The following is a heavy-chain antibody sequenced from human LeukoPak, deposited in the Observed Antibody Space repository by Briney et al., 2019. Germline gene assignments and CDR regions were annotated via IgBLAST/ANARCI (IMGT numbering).Heavy chain of an antibody. CDR3: ARALGYCSSTSCPAYGMDV. D-gene: IGHD2-2*01. CDR2: INPNSGGT. J-gene: IGHJ6*04. Sequence: ASVKVSCKASGYTFTGYYMHWVRQAPGQGPEWMGWINPNSGGTNYAQKFQGWVTMTRDTSISTAYMELSRLRSDDTAVYYCARALGYCSSTSCPAYGMDVWGKGTTVTVSS. V-gene: IGHV1-2*04. CDR1: GYTFTGYY.